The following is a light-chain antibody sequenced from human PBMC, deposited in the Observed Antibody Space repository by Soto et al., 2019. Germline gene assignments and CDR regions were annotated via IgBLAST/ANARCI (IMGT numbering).Light chain of an antibody. CDR3: SSYTSSSTRV. CDR2: DVS. J-gene: IGLJ3*02. Sequence: QSALTQPASVSGSPGQSITISCTGTSSDVGGYNYVSWYQQHPGKAPKLMIYDVSNRPSGVSNRFSSSKSGNTASLTISGLKAEDEADYYCSSYTSSSTRVFGGGTKVTVL. CDR1: SSDVGGYNY. V-gene: IGLV2-14*01.